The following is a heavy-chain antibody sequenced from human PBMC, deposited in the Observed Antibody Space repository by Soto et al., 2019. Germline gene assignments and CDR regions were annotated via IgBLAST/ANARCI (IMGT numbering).Heavy chain of an antibody. D-gene: IGHD1-1*01. CDR3: ATWHEREHAYDV. Sequence: DVQLVESGGGLMQPGGSLRRSCAASGLTVSGKKYVAWVRQAPGKGLEWVSALYDVDGSFYADSVKGRFTTSSDSSKTTVYLQMHGLRPDDTAVYYCATWHEREHAYDVWGQGTTVTVAS. CDR2: LYDVDGS. J-gene: IGHJ3*01. V-gene: IGHV3-53*01. CDR1: GLTVSGKKY.